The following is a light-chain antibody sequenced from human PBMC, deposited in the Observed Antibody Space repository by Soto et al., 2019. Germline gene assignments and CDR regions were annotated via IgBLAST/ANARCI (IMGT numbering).Light chain of an antibody. CDR1: QSVLYSSNNKNY. CDR2: WAS. Sequence: SXXXXSXSLGXXATXXCKSSQSVLYSSNNKNYLAWYQQKPGQPPKLLIYWASARESGVPDRFSGSGSGTDFTLTISSLQAEDVAIYYCQQYYSIPRTFGQGTKVDI. CDR3: QQYYSIPRT. V-gene: IGKV4-1*01. J-gene: IGKJ1*01.